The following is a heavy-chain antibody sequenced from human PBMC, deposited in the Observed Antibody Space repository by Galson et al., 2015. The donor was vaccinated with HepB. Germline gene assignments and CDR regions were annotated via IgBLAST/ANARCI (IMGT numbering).Heavy chain of an antibody. Sequence: SLRLSCAASGFTFSDYYMSWIRQVPGKGLEWVSYISSSATAIYYADSVKGRYTISRDNAKNSLYLQMNSLRAEDTAVYYCARDLGYYDSSGYYVENTLTFDYWGHGTLVTVSS. V-gene: IGHV3-11*01. CDR3: ARDLGYYDSSGYYVENTLTFDY. CDR2: ISSSATAI. D-gene: IGHD3-22*01. CDR1: GFTFSDYY. J-gene: IGHJ4*01.